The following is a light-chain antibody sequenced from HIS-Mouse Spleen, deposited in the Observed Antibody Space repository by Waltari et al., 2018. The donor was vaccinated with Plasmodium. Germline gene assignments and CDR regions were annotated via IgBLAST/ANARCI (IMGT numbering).Light chain of an antibody. CDR2: EDS. J-gene: IGLJ3*02. CDR1: ALPTKH. V-gene: IGLV3-10*01. Sequence: SYELTQPPSVSVSPGQTARITCSGDALPTKHAYWYHQKSGQAPVLVIYEDSKRPSGIPERFSGSSSGTMATLTISGAQVEDEADYYCYSTDSSGNHRVFGGGTKLTVL. CDR3: YSTDSSGNHRV.